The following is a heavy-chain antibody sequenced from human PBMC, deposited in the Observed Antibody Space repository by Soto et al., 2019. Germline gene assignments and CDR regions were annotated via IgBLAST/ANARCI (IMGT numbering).Heavy chain of an antibody. D-gene: IGHD3-10*01. V-gene: IGHV4-59*01. CDR2: IYYSGST. Sequence: PSETLSLTCTVSGGSISSYYWSWIRQPPGKGLEWIGYIYYSGSTNYNPSLKSRVTISVDTSKNQFSLKLSSVTAADTAGDYCARVWGGAFDIWGKGTMVTVAS. CDR3: ARVWGGAFDI. CDR1: GGSISSYY. J-gene: IGHJ3*02.